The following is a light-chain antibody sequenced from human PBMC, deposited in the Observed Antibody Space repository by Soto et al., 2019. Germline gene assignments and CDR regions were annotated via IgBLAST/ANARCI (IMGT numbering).Light chain of an antibody. CDR2: DAS. J-gene: IGKJ5*01. Sequence: EIVLTQSPATLSLSPGETATLSCRASQSISNYLAWCQHKPGQAPRLLIFDASNRATGIPARFSGSGSGTEFTLTISSLQSEDFAVYYCQQYDSWPPITFGQGTRLEI. V-gene: IGKV3-11*01. CDR1: QSISNY. CDR3: QQYDSWPPIT.